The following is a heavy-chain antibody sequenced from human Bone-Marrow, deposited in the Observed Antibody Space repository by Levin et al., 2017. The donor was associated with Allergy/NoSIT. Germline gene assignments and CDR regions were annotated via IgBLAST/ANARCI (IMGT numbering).Heavy chain of an antibody. CDR1: GGSISSGDYY. D-gene: IGHD6-13*01. CDR2: IYYSGST. J-gene: IGHJ6*02. CDR3: ARDNPYSSSWYAYYYGMDV. V-gene: IGHV4-30-4*01. Sequence: KTSETLSLTCTVSGGSISSGDYYWSWIRQPPGKGLEWIGYIYYSGSTYYNPSLKSRVTISVDTSKNQFSLKLSSVTAADTAVYYCARDNPYSSSWYAYYYGMDVWGQGTTVTVSS.